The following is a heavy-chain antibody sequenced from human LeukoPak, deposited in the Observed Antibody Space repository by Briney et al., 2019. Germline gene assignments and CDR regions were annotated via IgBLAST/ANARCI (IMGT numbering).Heavy chain of an antibody. CDR3: AREPFGY. D-gene: IGHD3-10*01. J-gene: IGHJ4*02. CDR1: GFTFSSYS. CDR2: ISSSSSTI. V-gene: IGHV3-48*02. Sequence: GGSLRLSCAASGFTFSSYSMNRVRQAPGKGLEWVSYISSSSSTIYYADSVKGRFTISRDNAKNSLYLQMSSLRDEDTAVYYCAREPFGYWGQGTLVTVSS.